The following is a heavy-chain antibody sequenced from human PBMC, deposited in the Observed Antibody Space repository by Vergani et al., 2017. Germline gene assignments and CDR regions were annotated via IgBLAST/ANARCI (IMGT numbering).Heavy chain of an antibody. CDR3: ASHDSSGWYGENDAFDI. Sequence: EVQLVESGGVVVQPGGSLRLSCAASGFTFSSYSMNWVRQAPGKGLEWVSSISSSSSYIYYADSVKGRFTISRDNAKNSLYLQMNSLRAEDTAVYYCASHDSSGWYGENDAFDIWGQGTMVTVSS. CDR1: GFTFSSYS. D-gene: IGHD6-19*01. V-gene: IGHV3-21*01. J-gene: IGHJ3*02. CDR2: ISSSSSYI.